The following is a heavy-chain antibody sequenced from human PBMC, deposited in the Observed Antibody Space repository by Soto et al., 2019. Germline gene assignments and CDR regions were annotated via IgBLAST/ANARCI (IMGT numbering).Heavy chain of an antibody. D-gene: IGHD3-22*01. CDR3: ARVLYDSSYHYYYCMDV. J-gene: IGHJ6*02. Sequence: SEKLSVTCAVYGASLSDNYCNWLRQPPGKELEWIGEINHSGNTNYNPSLKSRVTISIDTSKNQFSLNLSSVTAADTAVYYCARVLYDSSYHYYYCMDVWGPGTTVTGS. V-gene: IGHV4-34*01. CDR2: INHSGNT. CDR1: GASLSDNY.